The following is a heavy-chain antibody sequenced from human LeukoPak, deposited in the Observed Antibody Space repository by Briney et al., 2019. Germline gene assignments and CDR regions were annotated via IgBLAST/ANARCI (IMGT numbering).Heavy chain of an antibody. V-gene: IGHV3-23*01. CDR3: ARDPSRSWWGYFDY. CDR1: GITFSSYA. D-gene: IGHD6-13*01. CDR2: ISGSGGST. J-gene: IGHJ4*02. Sequence: GGSLRLSCAASGITFSSYAMSWVRQAPGKGLEWVSAISGSGGSTYYADSVKGRFTISRDISKNTLYLQMNSLRAEDTAVYYCARDPSRSWWGYFDYWGQGALVTVSS.